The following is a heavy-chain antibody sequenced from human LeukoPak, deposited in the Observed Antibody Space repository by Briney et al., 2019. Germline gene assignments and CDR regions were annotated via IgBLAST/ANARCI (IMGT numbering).Heavy chain of an antibody. CDR2: MNPNSGNT. CDR1: GYTFTSYD. CDR3: ARSYYDILTGYYPLDY. V-gene: IGHV1-8*01. D-gene: IGHD3-9*01. Sequence: ASVKVSCKASGYTFTSYDINWVRQATGQGLEWMGWMNPNSGNTGYAQKFQGRVTMTRNTSISTAYMELSSLRSEDTAVYYCARSYYDILTGYYPLDYWGQGTLVTVSS. J-gene: IGHJ4*02.